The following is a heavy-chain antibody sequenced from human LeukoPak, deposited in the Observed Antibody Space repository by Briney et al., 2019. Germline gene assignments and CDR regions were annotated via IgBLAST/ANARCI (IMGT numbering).Heavy chain of an antibody. D-gene: IGHD3-22*01. CDR1: GGSINSRTYY. J-gene: IGHJ4*02. V-gene: IGHV4-39*01. Sequence: SETLSLTCTVSGGSINSRTYYWGWIRQPPWKGLEWIGNIYYSESTFYNPSLKSRITISIDTSNNEFSLKLSSVTAADTAVYYCARIYYDSSGYYYEFDYWGQGTLVTVSS. CDR2: IYYSEST. CDR3: ARIYYDSSGYYYEFDY.